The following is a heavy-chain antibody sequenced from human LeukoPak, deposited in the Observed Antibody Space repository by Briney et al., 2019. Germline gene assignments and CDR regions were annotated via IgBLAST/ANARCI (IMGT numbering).Heavy chain of an antibody. D-gene: IGHD3-10*01. CDR2: IYYSGST. Sequence: PSETLSLTCTVSGGSISSYYWSWIRQPPGKGLEWIGYIYYSGSTNYNPSLRSRVTISVDTSKYQFSLKLSSVTAADTAVYYCARLVRGWFGEGEYYYYGMDVWGQGTTVTVSS. CDR3: ARLVRGWFGEGEYYYYGMDV. J-gene: IGHJ6*02. CDR1: GGSISSYY. V-gene: IGHV4-59*08.